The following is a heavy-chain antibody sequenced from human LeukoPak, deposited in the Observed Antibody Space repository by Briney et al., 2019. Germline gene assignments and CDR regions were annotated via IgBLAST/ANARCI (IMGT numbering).Heavy chain of an antibody. CDR2: ISGSGSTI. CDR3: ATDLIHYYASGAKT. Sequence: GGSLRLSCAASGFNFSDYYMSWIRQAPGKGLEWVSYISGSGSTIYYADSVKGRFTISRDNAKNSLFLQMNSLRAEDTAVYYCATDLIHYYASGAKTWGQGTLVTVSS. J-gene: IGHJ5*02. V-gene: IGHV3-11*04. CDR1: GFNFSDYY. D-gene: IGHD3-10*01.